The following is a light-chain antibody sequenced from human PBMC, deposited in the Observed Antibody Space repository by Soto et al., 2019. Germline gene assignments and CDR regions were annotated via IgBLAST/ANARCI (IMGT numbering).Light chain of an antibody. CDR1: SSDVGGYNY. CDR3: SSYRSSNSWV. Sequence: QSVLTQPASVSGSPGQSITISCTGSSSDVGGYNYVSWYQQHPGKAPKLMIYEVSSRPSGVSNRFSGSKSGNTASLTISGLQAEDEADYYCSSYRSSNSWVFGGGTKLTVL. CDR2: EVS. J-gene: IGLJ3*02. V-gene: IGLV2-14*01.